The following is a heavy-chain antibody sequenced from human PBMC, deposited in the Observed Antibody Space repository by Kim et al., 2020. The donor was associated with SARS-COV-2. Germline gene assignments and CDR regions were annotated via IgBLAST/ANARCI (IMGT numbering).Heavy chain of an antibody. J-gene: IGHJ3*02. V-gene: IGHV4-28*01. D-gene: IGHD1-26*01. Sequence: SETLSLTCAVSGYSISSSNWWGWIRQPPGKGLEWIGYIYYSGSTYYNPSLKSRVTMSVDTSKNQFSLKLSSVTAVDTAVYYCARSLASGSYPFNRPLRDLDAFDIWGQGTMVTVSS. CDR1: GYSISSSNW. CDR3: ARSLASGSYPFNRPLRDLDAFDI. CDR2: IYYSGST.